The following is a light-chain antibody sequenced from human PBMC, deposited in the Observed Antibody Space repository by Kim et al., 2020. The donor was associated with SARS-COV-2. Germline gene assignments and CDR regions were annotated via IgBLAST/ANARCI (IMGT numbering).Light chain of an antibody. V-gene: IGLV6-57*03. Sequence: KTVTISCTRSSGSVGSNYVQWYQQRPGSAPTTVIYEDNQRPSGVPDRFSGSIDTSSNSASLTISGLTTEDEADYYCQSYDNNNPFIFEAGTKVTVL. CDR1: SGSVGSNY. CDR2: EDN. CDR3: QSYDNNNPFI. J-gene: IGLJ1*01.